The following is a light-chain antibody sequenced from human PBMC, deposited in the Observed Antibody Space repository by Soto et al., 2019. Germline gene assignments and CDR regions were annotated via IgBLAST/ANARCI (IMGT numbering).Light chain of an antibody. V-gene: IGLV1-51*01. CDR3: GTWDSSLSAAI. J-gene: IGLJ2*01. CDR1: SSNIGNNY. CDR2: DTD. Sequence: QSVLTQPPSVSAAPGQKVTISCSGGSSNIGNNYISWYQQLPGTAPKLLIYDTDKRPSGIPDRFSGSKSGTSATLGITGLQTGDEADYYCGTWDSSLSAAIFGGGTKLTVL.